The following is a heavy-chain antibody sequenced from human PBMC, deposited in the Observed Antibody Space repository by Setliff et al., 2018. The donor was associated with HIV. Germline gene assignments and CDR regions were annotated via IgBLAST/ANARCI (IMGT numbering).Heavy chain of an antibody. CDR3: ASLNYYDSSGYYPH. Sequence: SETLSLTCAVYGGSFSGYYWSRNRQPPGKGLEWIGEINHSGNTNDNPSLRSRVTISLDTSKNQFSLKLSSVTAADTAVYYCASLNYYDSSGYYPHWGQGTLVTVSS. CDR2: INHSGNT. J-gene: IGHJ4*02. V-gene: IGHV4-34*01. CDR1: GGSFSGYY. D-gene: IGHD3-22*01.